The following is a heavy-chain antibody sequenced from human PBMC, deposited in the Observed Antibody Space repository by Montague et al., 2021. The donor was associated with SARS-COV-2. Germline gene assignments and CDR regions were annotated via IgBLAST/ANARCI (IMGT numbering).Heavy chain of an antibody. Sequence: PALAKPTQTLTLTCTFSGFSLSTSGMCVSWIRQPPGKALEWLARIDWDDDKYYSTSLKTRLTISKDTSKNQVVLTMTNMDPVDTATYYCARETGTTVSLDYWGQGNPGHRLL. CDR1: GFSLSTSGMC. CDR2: IDWDDDK. J-gene: IGHJ4*02. D-gene: IGHD1-7*01. CDR3: ARETGTTVSLDY. V-gene: IGHV2-70*11.